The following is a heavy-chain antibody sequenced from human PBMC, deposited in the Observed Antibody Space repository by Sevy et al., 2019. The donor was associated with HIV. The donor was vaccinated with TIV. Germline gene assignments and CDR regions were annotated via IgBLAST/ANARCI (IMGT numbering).Heavy chain of an antibody. CDR3: ARVDMQQLGPRNYYYDYGMDV. D-gene: IGHD6-13*01. CDR2: IYYSGST. CDR1: GGSISSGDYY. J-gene: IGHJ6*02. Sequence: SETLSLTCTVSGGSISSGDYYWSWIRQPPGKGLEWIGYIYYSGSTYYNPSLKSRVTISVDTSKNQFSLKLSSVTAADTAVYYCARVDMQQLGPRNYYYDYGMDVWGQGTTVTVSS. V-gene: IGHV4-30-4*01.